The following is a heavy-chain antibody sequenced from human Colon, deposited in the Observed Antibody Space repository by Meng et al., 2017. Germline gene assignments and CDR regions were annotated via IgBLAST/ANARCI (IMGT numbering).Heavy chain of an antibody. V-gene: IGHV4-34*01. D-gene: IGHD4-17*01. Sequence: QVQLQQWGTGLLKASETLSLTCAVYGGSFSGYYWNWIRQPPRKGLEWIGEINQGGSTNYNPSLNSRVTISVDTSKKQFSLRLTSVTAADTAVYYCARGSTVISNWFDPWGQGTLVTVSS. J-gene: IGHJ5*02. CDR3: ARGSTVISNWFDP. CDR1: GGSFSGYY. CDR2: INQGGST.